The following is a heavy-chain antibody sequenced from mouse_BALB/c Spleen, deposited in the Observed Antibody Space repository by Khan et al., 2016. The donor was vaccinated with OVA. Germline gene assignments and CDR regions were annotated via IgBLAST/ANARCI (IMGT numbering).Heavy chain of an antibody. CDR3: ARGGAAFYRNDGGAMDS. Sequence: QIQLVQSGPELKKPGETVRISCKASGYTFTTAGMQWVQKMPGKGLKWIGWINTHSGVPKYAEDFKGRFVFSLETSASTAYLQITNLKNEDTATHCCARGGAAFYRNDGGAMDSWGQGTSVTVSS. V-gene: IGHV9-4*02. CDR1: GYTFTTAG. D-gene: IGHD2-14*01. CDR2: INTHSGVP. J-gene: IGHJ4*01.